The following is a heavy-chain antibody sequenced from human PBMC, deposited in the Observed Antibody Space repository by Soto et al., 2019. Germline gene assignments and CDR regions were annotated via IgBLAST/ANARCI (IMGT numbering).Heavy chain of an antibody. CDR3: AKLPHYYDSSGYTPFDY. CDR1: GFTFSSYA. J-gene: IGHJ4*02. Sequence: QLGGSLRLSCAASGFTFSSYAMSWVRQAPGKGLEWVSAISGSGGSTYYADSVKGRFTISRDNSKNTLYLQMNSLRAEDTAVYYCAKLPHYYDSSGYTPFDYWGQGTLVTVSS. D-gene: IGHD3-22*01. V-gene: IGHV3-23*01. CDR2: ISGSGGST.